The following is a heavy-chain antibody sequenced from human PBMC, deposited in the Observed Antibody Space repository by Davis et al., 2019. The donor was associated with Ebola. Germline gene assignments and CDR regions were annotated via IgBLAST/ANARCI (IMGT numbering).Heavy chain of an antibody. V-gene: IGHV1-46*01. J-gene: IGHJ4*02. D-gene: IGHD6-19*01. Sequence: ASVKVSCKASGYTFTSYYMHWVRQAPGQGLEWMGIINPSGGSASYAQKFQGRVSMTRDTSTSTVYMGLSSLRSEDTAVYYCAISYSSGWYWGFDCWGQGTLVTVSS. CDR1: GYTFTSYY. CDR2: INPSGGSA. CDR3: AISYSSGWYWGFDC.